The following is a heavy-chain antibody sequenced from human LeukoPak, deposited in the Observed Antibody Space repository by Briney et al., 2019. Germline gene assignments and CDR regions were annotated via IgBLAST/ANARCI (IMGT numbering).Heavy chain of an antibody. Sequence: GGSLRLSCAASGFTFSSYSMNWVRQAPGKGLEWVSSISSSSSYIYYADSVKGRFTISRDNSKNTLYLQMNSLRAEDTAVYYCAKDEARKYYDILTGYYDYWGQGTLVTVSS. J-gene: IGHJ4*02. D-gene: IGHD3-9*01. CDR2: ISSSSSYI. V-gene: IGHV3-21*04. CDR3: AKDEARKYYDILTGYYDY. CDR1: GFTFSSYS.